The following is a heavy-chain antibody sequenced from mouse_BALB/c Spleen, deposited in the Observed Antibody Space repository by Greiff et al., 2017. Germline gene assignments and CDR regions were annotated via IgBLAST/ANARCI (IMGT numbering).Heavy chain of an antibody. J-gene: IGHJ3*01. Sequence: EVKLVESGGGLVKPGGSLKLSCAASGFTFSSYTMSWVRQTPEKRLEWVATISSGGSYTYYPDSVKGRFTISRDNAKNTLYLQMSSLKSEDTAMYYCTRAGNSFAYWGQGTLVTVSA. V-gene: IGHV5-6-4*01. CDR1: GFTFSSYT. CDR3: TRAGNSFAY. CDR2: ISSGGSYT. D-gene: IGHD2-1*01.